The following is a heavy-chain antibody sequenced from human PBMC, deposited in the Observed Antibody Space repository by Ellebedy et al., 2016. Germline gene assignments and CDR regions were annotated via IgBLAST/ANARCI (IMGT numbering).Heavy chain of an antibody. CDR1: GFTFSSYA. D-gene: IGHD3-9*01. CDR3: ARDGILTGYYVMGMDV. J-gene: IGHJ6*02. Sequence: GGSLRLSXAASGFTFSSYAMHWVRQAPGKGLEWVAVISYDGSNKYYADSVKGRFTISRDNSKNTLYLQMNSLRAEDTAVYYCARDGILTGYYVMGMDVWGQGTTVTVSS. V-gene: IGHV3-30-3*01. CDR2: ISYDGSNK.